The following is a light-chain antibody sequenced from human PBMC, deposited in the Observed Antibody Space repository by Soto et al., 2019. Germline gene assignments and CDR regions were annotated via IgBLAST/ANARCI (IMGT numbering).Light chain of an antibody. J-gene: IGKJ2*01. V-gene: IGKV3-11*01. CDR2: DAS. CDR1: QSVGDY. Sequence: EIVLTQSPATLSLSLGERATLSCRASQSVGDYLAWYQQQPGQPPRLLISDASNRAAGIPARFSGSGSGTDFTLTISSLEPEDFAVYYCQQRGNLYTFGHGTKLEIK. CDR3: QQRGNLYT.